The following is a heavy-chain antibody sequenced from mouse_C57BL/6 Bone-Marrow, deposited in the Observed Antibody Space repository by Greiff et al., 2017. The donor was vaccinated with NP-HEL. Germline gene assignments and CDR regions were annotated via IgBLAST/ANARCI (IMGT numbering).Heavy chain of an antibody. V-gene: IGHV1-42*01. CDR3: ARWQLRYFDY. D-gene: IGHD6-1*01. CDR2: INPSTGGT. J-gene: IGHJ2*01. CDR1: GYSFTGYY. Sequence: VQLQQSGPELVKPGASVKISCKASGYSFTGYYMNWVKQSPEKSLEWIGEINPSTGGTTYNQKFKAKATLTVDKSYSTAYMQLKSLTSEDSAVYYCARWQLRYFDYWGQGTTLTVSS.